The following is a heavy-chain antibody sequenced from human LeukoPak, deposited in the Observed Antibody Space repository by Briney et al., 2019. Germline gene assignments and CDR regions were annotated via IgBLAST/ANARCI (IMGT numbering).Heavy chain of an antibody. J-gene: IGHJ4*02. CDR3: ARGRRETGYASFDY. D-gene: IGHD2-15*01. Sequence: GGSLRLSCAASGFTFNDFAMNWVRQAPGKGLQWVSGISGSGYTAHYTDSVKGRITISRDNSKNMVYLQMNSLRDEDTAVYYCARGRRETGYASFDYWGQGTLVTVS. V-gene: IGHV3-23*01. CDR1: GFTFNDFA. CDR2: ISGSGYTA.